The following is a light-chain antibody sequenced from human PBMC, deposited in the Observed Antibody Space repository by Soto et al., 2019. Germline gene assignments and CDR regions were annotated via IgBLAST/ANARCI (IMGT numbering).Light chain of an antibody. CDR3: QQYNNWIT. Sequence: EIVLTQSPATPSVSPGNRATLSCRASQSVNSDLAWYQQKPGQAPRLLIYGASTRATGTPTRFSGSGSGTEFTLTISSLQSEDFAVYFCQQYNNWITFGQGTRREIK. J-gene: IGKJ5*01. CDR2: GAS. CDR1: QSVNSD. V-gene: IGKV3-15*01.